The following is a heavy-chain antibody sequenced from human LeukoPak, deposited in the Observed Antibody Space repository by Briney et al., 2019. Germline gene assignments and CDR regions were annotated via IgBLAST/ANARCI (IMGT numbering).Heavy chain of an antibody. Sequence: GGSLRLSCAASGFTFSNAWMSWVRQAPGKGLEWVGRIKSKTDGGTTDYAAPVKGRFTISRDDSKNTLYLQMNSLKTEDTAVYYCTSYAGSSGYFPNDYWGQGTLVTVSS. CDR1: GFTFSNAW. CDR3: TSYAGSSGYFPNDY. J-gene: IGHJ4*02. CDR2: IKSKTDGGTT. V-gene: IGHV3-15*01. D-gene: IGHD6-19*01.